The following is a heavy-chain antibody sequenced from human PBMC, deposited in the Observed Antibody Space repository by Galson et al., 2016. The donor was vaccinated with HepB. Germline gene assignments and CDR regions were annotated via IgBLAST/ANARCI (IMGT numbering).Heavy chain of an antibody. CDR3: ARLADWDAPFDH. Sequence: QSGAEVKKPGESLKISCKGSEYNFADFWIGWVRQVPGEGLEWMGIVFPGDSDTFYSPSFEGHVTVSADRSIGTAYLQWTSLRSSDTATYFCARLADWDAPFDHWGRGTVVTVS. CDR1: EYNFADFW. D-gene: IGHD3/OR15-3a*01. CDR2: VFPGDSDT. J-gene: IGHJ4*02. V-gene: IGHV5-51*01.